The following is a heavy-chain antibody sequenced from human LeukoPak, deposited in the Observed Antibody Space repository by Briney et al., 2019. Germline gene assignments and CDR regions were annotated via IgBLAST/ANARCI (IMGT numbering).Heavy chain of an antibody. CDR3: ARDRDYYDIPQGWFDP. CDR2: IYTSGST. V-gene: IGHV4-61*02. J-gene: IGHJ5*02. CDR1: GGSISSGSYY. Sequence: TSETLSLTCTVSGGSISSGSYYWSWIRQPAGKGLEWIGRIYTSGSTNYNPSLKSRVTISVDTSKNQFSLKLSSVTAADTAVYYCARDRDYYDIPQGWFDPWGQGTLVTVSS. D-gene: IGHD3-22*01.